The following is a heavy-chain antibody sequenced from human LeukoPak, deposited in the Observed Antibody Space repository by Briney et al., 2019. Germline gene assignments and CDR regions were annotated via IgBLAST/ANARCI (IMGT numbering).Heavy chain of an antibody. CDR1: GFTFSNYW. V-gene: IGHV3-7*01. Sequence: GGSLRLSCAASGFTFSNYWMSWVRQAPGKGLEWVANIKQDGSEKYYVDSVKGRFTTSRDNAKNSLYLQMNSLRAEDTAVYYCAREQLVCDYWGQGTLVTVSS. J-gene: IGHJ4*02. CDR3: AREQLVCDY. CDR2: IKQDGSEK. D-gene: IGHD6-13*01.